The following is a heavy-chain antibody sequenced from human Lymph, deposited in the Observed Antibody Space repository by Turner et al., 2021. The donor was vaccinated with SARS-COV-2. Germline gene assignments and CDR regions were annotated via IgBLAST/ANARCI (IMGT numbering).Heavy chain of an antibody. CDR3: ARDIPATADYFDY. D-gene: IGHD5-12*01. Sequence: EVQLMESGGGLVMRGGSLRLSCAASGFPSSTYSMNWVRQAPGKGLEWISSINSSSSYIYYADSMKGRFTISRDDTKNSLYLQMNSLGAEDTAVYYWARDIPATADYFDYWGQGTLVTVSS. J-gene: IGHJ4*02. CDR1: GFPSSTYS. V-gene: IGHV3-21*01. CDR2: INSSSSYI.